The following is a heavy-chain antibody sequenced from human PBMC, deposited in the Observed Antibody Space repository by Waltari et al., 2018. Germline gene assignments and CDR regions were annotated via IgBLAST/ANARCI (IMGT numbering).Heavy chain of an antibody. J-gene: IGHJ4*02. CDR2: IHYSGST. Sequence: QVQLQESGPGLVKPSETLSLTCTVSGGSISSYYWSWIRQRPGKGLEWIGYIHYSGSTTTHPSLTGRVTLSLHTSKTQFSLQLSPVPAADRAVYYGARVTVAARRGGVDYWGQGTLGTVSS. D-gene: IGHD6-6*01. CDR3: ARVTVAARRGGVDY. V-gene: IGHV4-59*01. CDR1: GGSISSYY.